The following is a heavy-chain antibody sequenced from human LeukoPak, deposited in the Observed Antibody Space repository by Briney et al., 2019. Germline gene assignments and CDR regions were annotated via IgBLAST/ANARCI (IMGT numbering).Heavy chain of an antibody. D-gene: IGHD2-15*01. V-gene: IGHV3-23*01. Sequence: GGSLRLSCAASGFTFSRYAMSWVRQGPGKGLEWVSTISGTGATTYYADSVKGRLSISRDNSNSTLYLQMNSLRAEDTAIFYCAKGDCTGGSCLPFDYWGQGSLVTVSS. J-gene: IGHJ4*02. CDR1: GFTFSRYA. CDR3: AKGDCTGGSCLPFDY. CDR2: ISGTGATT.